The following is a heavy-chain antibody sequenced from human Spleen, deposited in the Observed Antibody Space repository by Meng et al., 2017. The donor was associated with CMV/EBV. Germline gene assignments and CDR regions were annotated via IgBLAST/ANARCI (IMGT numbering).Heavy chain of an antibody. CDR1: GFTFSSYA. J-gene: IGHJ3*02. V-gene: IGHV3-23*01. CDR3: ARDVPYDESGYYGAFDI. D-gene: IGHD3-22*01. CDR2: ISGSGGST. Sequence: GESLKISCAASGFTFSSYAMSWVRQAPGKGLEWVSAISGSGGSTYYADSVKGRFTISRDNSKNTLYLQMNSLRAEDTAVYYCARDVPYDESGYYGAFDIWGQGILVTVSS.